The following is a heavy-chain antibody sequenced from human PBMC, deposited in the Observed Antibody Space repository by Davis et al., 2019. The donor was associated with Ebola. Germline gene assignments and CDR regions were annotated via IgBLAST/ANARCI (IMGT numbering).Heavy chain of an antibody. D-gene: IGHD4-17*01. CDR2: IFPSDSDT. CDR3: ARLREYGRFDY. V-gene: IGHV5-51*01. J-gene: IGHJ4*02. CDR1: GYNFSTHW. Sequence: GESLKISYKGSGYNFSTHWIGWVRQKPGKGLEWMGIIFPSDSDTRYSPSFQGQVTVSADKSISTAYLQWSSLKASDTAMYYCARLREYGRFDYWGQGTLVTVSS.